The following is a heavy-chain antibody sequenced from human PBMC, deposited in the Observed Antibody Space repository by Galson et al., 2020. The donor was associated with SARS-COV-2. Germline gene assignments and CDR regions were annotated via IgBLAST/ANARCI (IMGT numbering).Heavy chain of an antibody. CDR2: IDWDDDT. D-gene: IGHD1-26*01. CDR3: ARTTLLTYYHMDV. Sequence: ESGPTLVKPTQTLTLTCTFSGFSLSTTGECVSWIRQPPGKALEWLARIDWDDDTYYSTSLQTRLTISKDTSKNQVVLTMTNMDPVDTATYYCARTTLLTYYHMDVWGQGTTVTVSS. V-gene: IGHV2-70*11. J-gene: IGHJ6*03. CDR1: GFSLSTTGEC.